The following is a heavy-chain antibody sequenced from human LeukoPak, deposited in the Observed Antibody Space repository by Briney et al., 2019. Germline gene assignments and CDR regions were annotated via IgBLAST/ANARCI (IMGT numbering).Heavy chain of an antibody. CDR2: MYAGGGT. CDR3: TRAASNDYSTN. CDR1: GYTVSNSY. V-gene: IGHV3-53*01. Sequence: GGSLRLSCAASGYTVSNSYKSLGRPAPGKGVERVSMMYAGGGTFYAVPVTGRFTMSRDNSKNTLYLQMDSLRVEDTAIYYYTRAASNDYSTNWGQGSLVTVSS. J-gene: IGHJ4*02. D-gene: IGHD4-11*01.